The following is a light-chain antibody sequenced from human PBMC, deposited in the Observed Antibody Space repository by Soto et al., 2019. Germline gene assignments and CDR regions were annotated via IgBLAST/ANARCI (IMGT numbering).Light chain of an antibody. V-gene: IGKV1-39*01. CDR2: AAS. Sequence: DIQMTQSPSSLSASVGDRVTITCRASQNINTYLNWYQQKPGKAPKILIYAASSLQSGVQSRFSGSGSGTDFTLTISSPQPEDVATYYCQHSYRTPFTFGPGTKINIK. CDR1: QNINTY. CDR3: QHSYRTPFT. J-gene: IGKJ3*01.